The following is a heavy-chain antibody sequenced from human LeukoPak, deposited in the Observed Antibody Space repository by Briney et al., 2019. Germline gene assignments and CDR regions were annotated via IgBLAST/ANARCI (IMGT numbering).Heavy chain of an antibody. Sequence: GGSLRLSCAASGFTFGSYAMHWVRQAPGKGLEWVAVISYDGSNKYYADSVKGRFTISRDNSKNTLYLQMNSLRAEDTAVYYCARGRIQLWPFFDYWGQGTLVTVSS. CDR3: ARGRIQLWPFFDY. D-gene: IGHD5-18*01. CDR1: GFTFGSYA. CDR2: ISYDGSNK. V-gene: IGHV3-30-3*01. J-gene: IGHJ4*02.